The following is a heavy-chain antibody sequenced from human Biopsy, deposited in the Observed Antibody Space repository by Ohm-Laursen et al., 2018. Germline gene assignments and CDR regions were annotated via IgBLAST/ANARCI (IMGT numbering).Heavy chain of an antibody. CDR2: IDYSGST. V-gene: IGHV4-59*08. D-gene: IGHD2-2*01. CDR3: ARRRCSSTSCVDWYFDL. Sequence: TLSLTCTVSGGSFTYYYRSWIRQPPGEGLEWIAYIDYSGSTNCDPSLKSLVNISIDTSKNQFSLRLSAVTAADTAVYYCARRRCSSTSCVDWYFDLWGRGTLVTVSS. J-gene: IGHJ2*01. CDR1: GGSFTYYY.